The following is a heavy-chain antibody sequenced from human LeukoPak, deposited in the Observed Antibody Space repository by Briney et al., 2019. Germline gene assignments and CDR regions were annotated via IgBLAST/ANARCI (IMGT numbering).Heavy chain of an antibody. J-gene: IGHJ6*03. CDR2: IIPIFGTA. V-gene: IGHV1-69*06. CDR3: ARDSLRIAARQAYYYYYMDV. D-gene: IGHD6-13*01. Sequence: SVKVSCKASGGTFSSYAISWVRQAPGQGREWMGGIIPIFGTANYAQKFQGRVTITADKSTSTAYMELSSLRSEDTAVYYCARDSLRIAARQAYYYYYMDVWGRGTTVTVSS. CDR1: GGTFSSYA.